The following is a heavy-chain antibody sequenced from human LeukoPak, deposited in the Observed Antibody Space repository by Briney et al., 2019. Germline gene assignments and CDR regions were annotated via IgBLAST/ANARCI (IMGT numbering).Heavy chain of an antibody. Sequence: GGSLRLSCAASGFTFSSYSMNWVRQAPGSGLEWVSSISSSSSYIYYADSVKGRFTISRDNAKNSLYLQMNSLRAEDTAVYYCAGRSGSFDCWGQGTLVTVSA. CDR2: ISSSSSYI. CDR3: AGRSGSFDC. J-gene: IGHJ4*02. V-gene: IGHV3-21*01. CDR1: GFTFSSYS. D-gene: IGHD3-10*01.